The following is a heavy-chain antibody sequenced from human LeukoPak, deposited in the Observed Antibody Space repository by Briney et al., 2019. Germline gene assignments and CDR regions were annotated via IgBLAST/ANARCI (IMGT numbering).Heavy chain of an antibody. V-gene: IGHV3-23*01. Sequence: QASETLSLTCTVSGYSISSDYYWGWIRQPPGKGLEWVSAISGSGGSTYYADSVKGRFTISRDNSKNTLYLQMNSLRAEDTAVYYCAKDDSGYDIEAELDYWGQGTLVTVSS. CDR2: ISGSGGST. CDR1: GYSISSDY. CDR3: AKDDSGYDIEAELDY. J-gene: IGHJ4*02. D-gene: IGHD5-12*01.